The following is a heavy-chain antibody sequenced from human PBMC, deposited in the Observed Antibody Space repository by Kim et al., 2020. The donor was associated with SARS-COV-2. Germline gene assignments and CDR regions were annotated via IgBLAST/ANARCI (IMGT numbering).Heavy chain of an antibody. CDR2: IRSKAYGGTT. CDR1: GFTFGDYA. V-gene: IGHV3-49*04. Sequence: GGSLRLSCTASGFTFGDYAMSWVRQAPGKGLEWVGFIRSKAYGGTTEYAASVKGRFTISRYDSKSIAYLQMNSLKTEDTAVYYCTRDRVDILTGSLYGMDVWGQGTTVTVSS. D-gene: IGHD3-9*01. J-gene: IGHJ6*02. CDR3: TRDRVDILTGSLYGMDV.